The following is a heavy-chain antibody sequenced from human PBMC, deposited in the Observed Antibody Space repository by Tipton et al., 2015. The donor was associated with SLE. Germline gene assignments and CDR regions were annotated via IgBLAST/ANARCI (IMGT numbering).Heavy chain of an antibody. J-gene: IGHJ3*02. Sequence: LRLSCAASGFTFSSYELNWIRQPPGKGLEWIGEINHSGSTNYNPSLKSRVTISVDTSKNQFSLKLSSVTAADTAVYYCARDEWAFDIWGQGTMVTVSS. CDR1: GFTFSSYE. CDR3: ARDEWAFDI. D-gene: IGHD2-8*01. V-gene: IGHV4-34*01. CDR2: INHSGST.